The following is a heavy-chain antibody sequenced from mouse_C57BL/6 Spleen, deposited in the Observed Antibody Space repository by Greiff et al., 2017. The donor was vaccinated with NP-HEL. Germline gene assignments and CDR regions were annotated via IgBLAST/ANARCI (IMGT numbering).Heavy chain of an antibody. CDR2: ISGGGGNT. J-gene: IGHJ3*01. D-gene: IGHD2-10*01. CDR3: ARHGGDSYFAY. V-gene: IGHV5-9*01. Sequence: EVKLMESGGGLVKPGGSLKLSCAASGFTFSSYTMSWVRQTPEKRLEWVATISGGGGNTYYPDSVKGRFTISRDNAKNTLYLQMSSLRSEDTALYYCARHGGDSYFAYWGQGTLVTVSA. CDR1: GFTFSSYT.